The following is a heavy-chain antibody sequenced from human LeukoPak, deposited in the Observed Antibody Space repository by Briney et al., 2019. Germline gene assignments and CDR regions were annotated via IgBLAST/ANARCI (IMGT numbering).Heavy chain of an antibody. J-gene: IGHJ4*02. CDR1: GGSISSGNYY. CDR3: ARVSRSEWELRDY. Sequence: SQTLSLTCTVSGGSISSGNYYWNWIRQHPGKGLEWIGYISYSGNTHYNPSLRSRVSISVDTSKNQFSLRVGSVTAADTAVYYCARVSRSEWELRDYWGQGTLVTVSS. D-gene: IGHD1-26*01. V-gene: IGHV4-30-4*01. CDR2: ISYSGNT.